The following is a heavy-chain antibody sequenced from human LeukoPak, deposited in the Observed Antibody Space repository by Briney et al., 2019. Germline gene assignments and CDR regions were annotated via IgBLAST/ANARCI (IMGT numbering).Heavy chain of an antibody. J-gene: IGHJ4*02. D-gene: IGHD4-17*01. CDR1: GGTFSSYA. Sequence: SVKVSCKASGGTFSSYAISWVRQAPGQGLEWMGGIIPIFGTANYAQKFQGRVTITADESTSTAYMELSSLRSEGTAVYYCAREAAPLTVTTYYFDYWGQGTLVTVSS. V-gene: IGHV1-69*13. CDR2: IIPIFGTA. CDR3: AREAAPLTVTTYYFDY.